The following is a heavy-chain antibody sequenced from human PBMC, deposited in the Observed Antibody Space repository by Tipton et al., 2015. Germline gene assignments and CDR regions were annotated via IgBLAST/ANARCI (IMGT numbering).Heavy chain of an antibody. Sequence: LRLSCSVSGDSVSRGRSYWSWIRQPPGKGLEWIGYIYNSGSTNYNPSLESRVTISVDTPKNHFSLRLSSVTAADTAVYYCARLHPGDDWGQGTLVSVSS. J-gene: IGHJ4*02. CDR2: IYNSGST. V-gene: IGHV4-61*03. CDR3: ARLHPGDD. CDR1: GDSVSRGRSY. D-gene: IGHD3-16*01.